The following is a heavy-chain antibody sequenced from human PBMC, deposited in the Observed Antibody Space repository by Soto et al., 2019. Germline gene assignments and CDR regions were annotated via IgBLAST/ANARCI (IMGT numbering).Heavy chain of an antibody. J-gene: IGHJ3*02. Sequence: QVQLQESGPGLVKPSETLSLTCTVSGGSFTNYYWSWIRQPAGKGLEYIGRINTNGNINFNPSLRSRVTMSVDSSKGQFSLSLSFVTAADTAVYHCARLQLPDVTGAFDIWGQGTMVTVSS. CDR3: ARLQLPDVTGAFDI. V-gene: IGHV4-4*07. CDR2: INTNGNI. D-gene: IGHD2-21*01. CDR1: GGSFTNYY.